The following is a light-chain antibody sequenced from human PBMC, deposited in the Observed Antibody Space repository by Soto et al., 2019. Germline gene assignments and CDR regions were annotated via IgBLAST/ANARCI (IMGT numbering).Light chain of an antibody. CDR2: EVR. Sequence: QSALTQPASVSGSPGQSIIIPCTGTSSDFGGYNYVSWYQQHPGKAPKLMVYEVRNRPSGVSSRFSGYKSGNTASLTIYGLQAEDEADYYCCSYTSSSTLVVFGGGTKLTVL. CDR3: CSYTSSSTLVV. V-gene: IGLV2-14*01. CDR1: SSDFGGYNY. J-gene: IGLJ2*01.